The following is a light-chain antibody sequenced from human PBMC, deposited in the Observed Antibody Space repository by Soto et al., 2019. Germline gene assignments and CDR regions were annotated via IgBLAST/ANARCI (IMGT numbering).Light chain of an antibody. CDR3: QQSYSIPIT. V-gene: IGKV1-39*01. Sequence: DIQMTQSPSSLSASVGDRFTITCRASQSISSYLNWYQQKPGKAPKLLIYAASSLQSGVPSRFSGSGSGTDFTLTISSLQPEDFATYYCQQSYSIPITFGQGTRLEIK. J-gene: IGKJ5*01. CDR2: AAS. CDR1: QSISSY.